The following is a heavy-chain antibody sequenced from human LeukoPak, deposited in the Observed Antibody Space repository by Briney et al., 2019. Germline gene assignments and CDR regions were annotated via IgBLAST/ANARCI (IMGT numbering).Heavy chain of an antibody. CDR3: AKSVYHSGNY. V-gene: IGHV3-23*01. CDR1: GFTISTYG. J-gene: IGHJ4*02. Sequence: PGGSLRLSCAASGFTISTYGMSWVRQAPGKGLEWVSSISGGTTYYADSVKGRFTISRDNSKNTVSLQMNSLRAEDTAVYYCAKSVYHSGNYWGQGTLLPVSS. CDR2: ISGGTT. D-gene: IGHD3-10*01.